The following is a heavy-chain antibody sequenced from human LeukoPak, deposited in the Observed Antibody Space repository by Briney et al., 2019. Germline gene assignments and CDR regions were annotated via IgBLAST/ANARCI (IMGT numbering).Heavy chain of an antibody. V-gene: IGHV3-48*03. CDR1: GFTFSSYE. Sequence: GGSLRLSCAASGFTFSSYEMNWVRQAPGKGLEWVSYISSSGITIYYADSVKGRFTISRDNAKNSLYLQMNSLRAEDTAVYYCARGDCIAVADYGMDVWGQGTTVTVSS. CDR2: ISSSGITI. CDR3: ARGDCIAVADYGMDV. J-gene: IGHJ6*02. D-gene: IGHD6-19*01.